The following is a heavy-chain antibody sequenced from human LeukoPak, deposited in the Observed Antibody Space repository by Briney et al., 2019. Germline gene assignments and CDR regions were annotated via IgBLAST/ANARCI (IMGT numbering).Heavy chain of an antibody. V-gene: IGHV3-30-3*01. CDR1: GFTFSSYA. CDR2: ISYDGSNK. D-gene: IGHD4/OR15-4a*01. CDR3: ARVPRDYGTLY. J-gene: IGHJ4*02. Sequence: GGSLRLSCAASGFTFSSYAMHWVRQAPGKGLEWVAVISYDGSNKYYADSVKGRFTISRDNSKSTLYLQMNSLRAEDTAVYYCARVPRDYGTLYWGQGTLVTVSS.